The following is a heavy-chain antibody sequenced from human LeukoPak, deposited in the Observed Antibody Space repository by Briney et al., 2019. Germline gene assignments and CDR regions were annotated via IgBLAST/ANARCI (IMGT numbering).Heavy chain of an antibody. D-gene: IGHD6-13*01. V-gene: IGHV3-53*01. CDR2: IYSGGST. Sequence: GGSLRLSCAASGFTVSSNYMSWVRQAPGKGLEWVSVIYSGGSTYYADSVKGRFTISRDKSQNTVYLHMSSLRAEDTAIYYCAKARIATSGRDAFDVWGQGTTVIVSS. CDR3: AKARIATSGRDAFDV. CDR1: GFTVSSNY. J-gene: IGHJ3*01.